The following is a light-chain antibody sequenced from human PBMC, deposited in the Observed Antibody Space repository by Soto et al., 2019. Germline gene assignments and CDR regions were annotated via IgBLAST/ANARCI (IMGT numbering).Light chain of an antibody. CDR3: QQYNDWPPSYT. V-gene: IGKV3-15*01. CDR2: GAS. J-gene: IGKJ2*01. Sequence: EIVMTQSPATLSVSPGQGATLSCRASQSVNSNLAWYQQKPGQAPRLLIYGASTRATGIPARFSGSGSGTDFTLTISSLQSGDFAIYYCQQYNDWPPSYTFGQGTKLEIK. CDR1: QSVNSN.